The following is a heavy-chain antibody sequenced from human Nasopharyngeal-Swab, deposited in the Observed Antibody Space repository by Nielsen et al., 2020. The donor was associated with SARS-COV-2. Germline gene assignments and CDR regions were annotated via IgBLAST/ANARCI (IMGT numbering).Heavy chain of an antibody. CDR3: ARDGFGEFDYYYYGMDV. Sequence: GESLKISCAASGSTFSDYYMSWIRQAPGKGLEWVSYISSSGSTIYYADSVKGRFTISRDNAKNSLYLRMNSLRAEDTAVYYCARDGFGEFDYYYYGMDVWGQGTTVTVSS. J-gene: IGHJ6*02. V-gene: IGHV3-11*04. CDR2: ISSSGSTI. CDR1: GSTFSDYY. D-gene: IGHD3-10*01.